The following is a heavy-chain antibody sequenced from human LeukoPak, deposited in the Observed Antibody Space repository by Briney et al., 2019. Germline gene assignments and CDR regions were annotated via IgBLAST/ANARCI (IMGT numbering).Heavy chain of an antibody. CDR3: ARGLLRGSERPASIAARAYYYYMDV. CDR1: GGSISSGGYY. V-gene: IGHV4-30-2*01. CDR2: IYHSGST. J-gene: IGHJ6*03. D-gene: IGHD6-6*01. Sequence: SETVSLTCTVSGGSISSGGYYWSWIRQPPGRGLEWIGYIYHSGSTYYNPSLKSRVTISVDRSKNQFSLKLSSVTAADTAVYYCARGLLRGSERPASIAARAYYYYMDVWGKGTTVTVSS.